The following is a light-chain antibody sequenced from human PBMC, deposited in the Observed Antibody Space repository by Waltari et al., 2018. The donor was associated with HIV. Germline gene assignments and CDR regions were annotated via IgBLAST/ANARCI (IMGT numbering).Light chain of an antibody. J-gene: IGLJ1*01. CDR3: SSYAGYNNYV. CDR2: EVN. CDR1: GSDVGAYKY. V-gene: IGLV2-8*01. Sequence: QSALTQPHSASGSPGQSVTISCTGTGSDVGAYKYVSWYQQHPGKAPKLMIDEVNKRPSGVPDRFSGSNSGNTASLTVSGLQAEDEADYYCSSYAGYNNYVFGTGTKVTVL.